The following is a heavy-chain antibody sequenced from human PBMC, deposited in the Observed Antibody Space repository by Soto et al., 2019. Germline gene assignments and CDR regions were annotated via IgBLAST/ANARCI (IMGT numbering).Heavy chain of an antibody. V-gene: IGHV4-59*01. J-gene: IGHJ5*02. CDR2: IYCSGST. CDR1: GGSISSYY. CDR3: ARGLLTMVKRDWYDP. Sequence: SETLSLTCTVSGGSISSYYWSWIRQPPGKGLEWIGYIYCSGSTNYNPSLKSRVTISVDTSKNQFSLKLSSVTAADTAVYYCARGLLTMVKRDWYDPWGQGTLVTVSS. D-gene: IGHD3-10*01.